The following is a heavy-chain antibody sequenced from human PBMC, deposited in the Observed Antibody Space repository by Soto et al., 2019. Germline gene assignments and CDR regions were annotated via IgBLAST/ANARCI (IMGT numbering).Heavy chain of an antibody. J-gene: IGHJ4*02. CDR3: AKQSEDTMVRGVIFPFDY. V-gene: IGHV3-23*01. CDR1: GFTFSSYA. D-gene: IGHD3-10*01. Sequence: GGSLRLSCAASGFTFSSYAMSWVRQAPGKGLEWVSAISGSGGSTYYADSVKGRFTISGDNSKNTLYLQMNSLRAEDTAVCYCAKQSEDTMVRGVIFPFDYWGQGTLVTVSS. CDR2: ISGSGGST.